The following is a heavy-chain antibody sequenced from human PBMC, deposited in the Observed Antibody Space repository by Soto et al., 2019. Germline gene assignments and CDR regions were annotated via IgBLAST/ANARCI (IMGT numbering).Heavy chain of an antibody. Sequence: QVQLVESGGGVVQPGRSLRLSCAASGFTFSSYGIHWVRQAPGKGLEWVAVISYDGSNKYYADSVKGRFTISRDNSKNSLYVQMNSLRPADTAVYYCAKDGVELTPTSHHYYYGMDVWGQGTTVTVFS. D-gene: IGHD3-3*01. J-gene: IGHJ6*02. CDR1: GFTFSSYG. V-gene: IGHV3-30*18. CDR3: AKDGVELTPTSHHYYYGMDV. CDR2: ISYDGSNK.